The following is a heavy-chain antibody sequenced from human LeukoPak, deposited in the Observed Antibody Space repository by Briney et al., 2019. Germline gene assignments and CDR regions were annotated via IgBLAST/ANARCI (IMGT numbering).Heavy chain of an antibody. Sequence: GGSLRLSCAASGFTFSNYAMTWVRQAPGKGLEWVSDINGSGGRTYYTDSVKGRFTISRDNAKNSLYLQMNSLRAEDTAVYYCARESYSARFDYWGQGTLVTVSS. CDR1: GFTFSNYA. CDR3: ARESYSARFDY. CDR2: INGSGGRT. D-gene: IGHD2-21*01. J-gene: IGHJ4*02. V-gene: IGHV3-23*01.